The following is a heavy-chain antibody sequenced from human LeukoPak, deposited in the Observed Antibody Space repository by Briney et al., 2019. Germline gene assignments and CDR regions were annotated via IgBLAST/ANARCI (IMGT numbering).Heavy chain of an antibody. V-gene: IGHV3-30-3*01. CDR1: GFTFSSHA. Sequence: GGSLRLSCAASGFTFSSHAMHWVRQAPGKGLEWVAFVSYDGSINSYADFVKGRFTISRDNAKNSLYLQMNSLRAEDTAVYYCARDHRDIVVVPGYYGMDVWGQGTTVTVSS. D-gene: IGHD2-2*01. CDR2: VSYDGSIN. J-gene: IGHJ6*02. CDR3: ARDHRDIVVVPGYYGMDV.